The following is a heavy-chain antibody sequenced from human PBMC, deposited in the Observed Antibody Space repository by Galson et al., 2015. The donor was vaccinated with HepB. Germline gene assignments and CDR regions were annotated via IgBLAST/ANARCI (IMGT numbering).Heavy chain of an antibody. D-gene: IGHD5-24*01. CDR2: TLYRSKWST. V-gene: IGHV6-1*01. J-gene: IGHJ3*02. Sequence: CAISGDSVSSNRAAWNWIRQSPSRGLEWLGRTLYRSKWSTDYAASVRSRIIINPDTSNNQVSLQLNSVTPEDTAVYYCARVGPGRDGYNYGPLDIWAQGTMVTVSS. CDR3: ARVGPGRDGYNYGPLDI. CDR1: GDSVSSNRAA.